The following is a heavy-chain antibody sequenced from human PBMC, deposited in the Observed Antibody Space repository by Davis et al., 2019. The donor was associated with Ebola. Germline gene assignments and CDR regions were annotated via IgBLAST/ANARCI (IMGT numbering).Heavy chain of an antibody. CDR1: GFTVSFNY. CDR3: AGRTFGSASF. J-gene: IGHJ4*02. CDR2: LYSGAGGST. V-gene: IGHV3-53*01. Sequence: GESLKISCAASGFTVSFNYMTWVRQAPGKGLEWVSILYSGAGGSTYYADSVKGRFTISRDNSGSTLYLQMNSLRAHDTAVYYCAGRTFGSASFWGQGTLVTVSS. D-gene: IGHD3-10*01.